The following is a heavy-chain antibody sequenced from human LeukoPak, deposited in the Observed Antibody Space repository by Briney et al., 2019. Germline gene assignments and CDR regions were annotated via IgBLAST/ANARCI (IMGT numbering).Heavy chain of an antibody. D-gene: IGHD3-10*01. CDR2: IIPILCIA. CDR1: GGTFSSYA. Sequence: SVKVSCKASGGTFSSYAISWVRQAPGQGLEWMGRIIPILCIANYAQKFQGRVTITADKSTSTAYMELSSLRSEDTAVYYCASQINYYGSGSYYHNWFDPWGQGTLVTVSS. CDR3: ASQINYYGSGSYYHNWFDP. J-gene: IGHJ5*02. V-gene: IGHV1-69*04.